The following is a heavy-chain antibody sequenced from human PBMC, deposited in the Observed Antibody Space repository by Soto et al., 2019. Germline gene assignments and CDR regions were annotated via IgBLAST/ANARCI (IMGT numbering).Heavy chain of an antibody. CDR1: SGSNSSGGYY. CDR3: ARGNITMVRGVITPLHYYYYGMDV. J-gene: IGHJ6*02. Sequence: SETLSLTCTVSSGSNSSGGYYWSWIRQHPGKGLEWIGYIYYSGSTYYNPSLKSRVTISVDTSKNQFSLKLSSVTAADTAVYYCARGNITMVRGVITPLHYYYYGMDVWGQGTTVSVSS. V-gene: IGHV4-31*03. D-gene: IGHD3-10*01. CDR2: IYYSGST.